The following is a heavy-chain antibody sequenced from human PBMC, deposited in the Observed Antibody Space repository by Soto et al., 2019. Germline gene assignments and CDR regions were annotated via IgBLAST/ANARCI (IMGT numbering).Heavy chain of an antibody. D-gene: IGHD2-2*03. CDR3: AKNMGFWITRPEYYFDY. J-gene: IGHJ4*02. CDR1: GFTFSSYS. Sequence: GGSLKLSCAASGFTFSSYSMNWVRQAPGKGLEWVSSISSSGGSTYYADSVKGRLTISRDNSKNTLYLQMSSLRADDTAVYYCAKNMGFWITRPEYYFDYWDQGTLVTVSS. CDR2: ISSSGGST. V-gene: IGHV3-23*01.